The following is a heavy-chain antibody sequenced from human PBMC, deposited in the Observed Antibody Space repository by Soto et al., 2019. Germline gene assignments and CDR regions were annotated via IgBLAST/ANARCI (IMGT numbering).Heavy chain of an antibody. D-gene: IGHD7-27*01. CDR2: IYYSGST. CDR1: GGSISSYY. J-gene: IGHJ4*02. Sequence: QVQLQESGPGLVKPSETLSLTCTVSGGSISSYYWSWIRQPPGKGLEWIGYIYYSGSTNYNPSLKRRVTISVDSSKNQYSLKLSSVTAADTAVYFCARRWGRTFDYWGQVALVTVSS. CDR3: ARRWGRTFDY. V-gene: IGHV4-59*08.